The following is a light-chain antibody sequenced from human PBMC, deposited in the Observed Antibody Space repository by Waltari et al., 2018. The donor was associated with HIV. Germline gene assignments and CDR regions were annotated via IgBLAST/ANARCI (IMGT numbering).Light chain of an antibody. CDR1: TLTDAY. J-gene: IGLJ1*01. CDR2: GDN. V-gene: IGLV3-19*01. CDR3: NSRDSHTNHHF. Sequence: ELTQDPDVSVALGQTVRITCQGDTLTDAYPNWYQQMSGQAPILVVLGDNSRPSWIPDRFSASSSGNTAFLTISGAQAEDEADYYCNSRDSHTNHHFFGPGTKVTV.